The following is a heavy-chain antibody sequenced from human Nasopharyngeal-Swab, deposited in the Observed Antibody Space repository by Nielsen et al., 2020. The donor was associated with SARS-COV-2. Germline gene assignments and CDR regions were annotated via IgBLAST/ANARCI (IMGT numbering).Heavy chain of an antibody. CDR1: GFTFDDYA. CDR2: ISWNSGSI. D-gene: IGHD3-16*01. J-gene: IGHJ4*02. V-gene: IGHV3-9*01. Sequence: GGSLRLSCAASGFTFDDYAMHWVRQAPGKGLEWVSGISWNSGSIGYADSVKGRFTISRDNSKNTLYLQMNSLRAEDTAVYYCAGVFDYWGQGTLVTVSS. CDR3: AGVFDY.